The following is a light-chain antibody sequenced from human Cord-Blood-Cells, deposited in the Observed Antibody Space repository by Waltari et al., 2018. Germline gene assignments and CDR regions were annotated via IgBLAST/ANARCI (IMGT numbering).Light chain of an antibody. CDR2: EGS. J-gene: IGLJ2*01. V-gene: IGLV2-23*03. CDR1: SSDVGSYNL. CDR3: CSYAGSSTFVV. Sequence: QSALTQPAPGSGSPGQQITISCHGTSSDVGSYNLVSWYQQHPGKAPKLMIYEGSKRPSGVSNRFSGSKSGNTASLTISGLQAEDEADYFCCSYAGSSTFVVFGGGTKLTVL.